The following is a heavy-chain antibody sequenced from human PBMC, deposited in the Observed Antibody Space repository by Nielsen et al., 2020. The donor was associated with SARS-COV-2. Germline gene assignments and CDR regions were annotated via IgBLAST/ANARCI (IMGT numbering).Heavy chain of an antibody. CDR1: GGSINSSSYY. Sequence: SETLSLTCTVSGGSINSSSYYWGWIRQPPGKGLEWIGNIHYSGSTYYNPSLKSRVTISVDTSKNQFSLKLSSVTAADTALYYCARERVGGITIFGVVTRYGMDVWGQGTTVTVSS. D-gene: IGHD3-3*01. V-gene: IGHV4-39*07. J-gene: IGHJ6*02. CDR2: IHYSGST. CDR3: ARERVGGITIFGVVTRYGMDV.